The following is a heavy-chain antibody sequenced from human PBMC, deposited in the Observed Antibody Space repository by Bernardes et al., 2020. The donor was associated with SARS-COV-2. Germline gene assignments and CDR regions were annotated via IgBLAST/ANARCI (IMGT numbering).Heavy chain of an antibody. V-gene: IGHV4-39*01. Sequence: SESLSLTCTVSGVSISSRNYYWGWLRQPPGQGLEWIGNTYYRWSTYYNPSVKRRFIISIDTSKSKSSLQLSSVNVADMAVYYCARLNDFWFDSWCQGTLVTVSS. CDR2: TYYRWST. D-gene: IGHD3-3*01. CDR3: ARLNDFWFDS. J-gene: IGHJ5*02. CDR1: GVSISSRNYY.